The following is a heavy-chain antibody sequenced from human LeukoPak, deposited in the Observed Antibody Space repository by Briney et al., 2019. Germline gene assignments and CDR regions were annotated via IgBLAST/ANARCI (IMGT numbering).Heavy chain of an antibody. CDR2: IKQDGSEK. Sequence: GGSLRLSCAASGFTFSSYWMNWVRQAPGKGLEWVANIKQDGSEKYYVDSVKGRFTISRDNAKNTLYLQMNSLRAEDTAVYYCASWLLPYYYYMDVWGKGTTVTVSS. J-gene: IGHJ6*03. CDR3: ASWLLPYYYYMDV. V-gene: IGHV3-7*03. D-gene: IGHD3-22*01. CDR1: GFTFSSYW.